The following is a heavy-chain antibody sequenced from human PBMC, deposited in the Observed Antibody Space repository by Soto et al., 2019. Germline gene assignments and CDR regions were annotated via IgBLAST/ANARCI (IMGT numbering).Heavy chain of an antibody. J-gene: IGHJ4*02. V-gene: IGHV3-33*01. D-gene: IGHD2-2*01. Sequence: GGSLRLSCAASGFTFSSYGMHWVRQAPGKGLEWVAVIWYDGSNKYYADSVKGRFTISRDNSKNTLYLQMNSLRAEDTAVYYCASCSSTSCPTRGRGYSGYDNFDYWGQGTLVTVSS. CDR3: ASCSSTSCPTRGRGYSGYDNFDY. CDR1: GFTFSSYG. CDR2: IWYDGSNK.